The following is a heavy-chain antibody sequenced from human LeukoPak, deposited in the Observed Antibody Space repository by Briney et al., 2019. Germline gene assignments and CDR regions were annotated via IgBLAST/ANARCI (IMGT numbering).Heavy chain of an antibody. V-gene: IGHV4-39*01. CDR3: ARQTGSGLFILP. CDR2: IYYSGKT. CDR1: GVSISSSNSY. D-gene: IGHD3/OR15-3a*01. J-gene: IGHJ4*02. Sequence: SETLSLTCTVSGVSISSSNSYWGWIRQSPGKGLEWIGSIYYSGKTYYNSSLKSRVTISIDTSANLFSLKLNSVTAADTAFYFCARQTGSGLFILPGGQGTLVTVSS.